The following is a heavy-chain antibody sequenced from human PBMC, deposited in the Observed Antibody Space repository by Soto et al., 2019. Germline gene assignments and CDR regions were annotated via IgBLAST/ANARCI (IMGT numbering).Heavy chain of an antibody. J-gene: IGHJ6*03. CDR2: ISAYNGNT. D-gene: IGHD4-4*01. CDR1: GYTFTSYG. CDR3: ARDPDSNYEGYMDG. Sequence: ASVKVSCKASGYTFTSYGISWVRQAPGQGLEWMGWISAYNGNTNYAQKLQGRVTMTTDTSTSTAYMELRSLRSDDTAVYYCARDPDSNYEGYMDGWGKATTVTVAS. V-gene: IGHV1-18*01.